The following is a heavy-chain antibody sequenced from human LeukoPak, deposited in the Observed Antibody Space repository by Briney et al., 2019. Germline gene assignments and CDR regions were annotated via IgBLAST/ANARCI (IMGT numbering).Heavy chain of an antibody. J-gene: IGHJ4*02. CDR2: ISPTGTYI. CDR1: GFTFRSYS. V-gene: IGHV3-21*01. Sequence: GGPLRLSCATSGFTFRSYSMNWVRQAPGKGLDWVSSISPTGTYIYYADSVKGRFTISRDNAENSLYLQMNSLRAEDTAVYYCASEGEIGYGYLHWGQGNLVTVSS. CDR3: ASEGEIGYGYLH. D-gene: IGHD5-18*01.